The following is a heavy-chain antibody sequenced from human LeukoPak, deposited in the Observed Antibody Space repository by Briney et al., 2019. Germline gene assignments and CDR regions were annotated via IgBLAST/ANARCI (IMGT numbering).Heavy chain of an antibody. CDR2: ISGSGTTI. V-gene: IGHV3-48*03. CDR1: GFSFSSYE. J-gene: IGHJ4*02. D-gene: IGHD6-19*01. Sequence: PGGSLRLSCAVSGFSFSSYEMNWVRQAPGKGLEWVSYISGSGTTIYYADSVKGRFTISRDNAKNSLYLQMNSLRAEDTAVYYCARVSRAVAGTGSLDYWGQGTLVPVSS. CDR3: ARVSRAVAGTGSLDY.